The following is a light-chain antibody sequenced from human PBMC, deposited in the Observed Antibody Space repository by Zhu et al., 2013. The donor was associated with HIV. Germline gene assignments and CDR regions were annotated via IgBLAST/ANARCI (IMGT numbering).Light chain of an antibody. Sequence: EIVLTQSPGTLSLSPGERATLSCRASQSVSNSYLAWYQQKPDQAPRLLIYGASSRATAIPDRFSGSGSGTDFTLTISRLEPEDFAVYYCQQYGNSPQTFGQGTKVEIK. CDR3: QQYGNSPQT. J-gene: IGKJ1*01. CDR2: GAS. V-gene: IGKV3-20*01. CDR1: QSVSNSY.